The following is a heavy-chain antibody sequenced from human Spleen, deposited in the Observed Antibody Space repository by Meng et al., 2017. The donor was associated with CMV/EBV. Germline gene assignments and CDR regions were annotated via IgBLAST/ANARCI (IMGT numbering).Heavy chain of an antibody. CDR2: IYSGANT. V-gene: IGHV3-23*03. CDR3: AKSTPDHFDYFFGP. Sequence: GESLKISCAASGFTFSSYEMNWVRRAPGKGLEWVSLIYSGANTHCADSVKGRFTISRDNFHNTIYLQMSSLGADDTAVYYCAKSTPDHFDYFFGPWGQGALVTVSS. D-gene: IGHD2/OR15-2a*01. J-gene: IGHJ5*02. CDR1: GFTFSSYE.